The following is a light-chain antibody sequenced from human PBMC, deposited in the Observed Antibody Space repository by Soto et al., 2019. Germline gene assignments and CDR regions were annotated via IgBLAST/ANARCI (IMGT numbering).Light chain of an antibody. CDR1: QIVSSSY. CDR2: GAS. CDR3: QQYGSATPIT. J-gene: IGKJ5*01. V-gene: IGKV3-20*01. Sequence: TVLTQSPRPLSLSPGERATLSCRASQIVSSSYLAWYQQKPGQAPRLLIYGASSRATGIPDRFSGSGSGTDFTLTISRLEPEDFAVYYCQQYGSATPITFGQGTRVEIK.